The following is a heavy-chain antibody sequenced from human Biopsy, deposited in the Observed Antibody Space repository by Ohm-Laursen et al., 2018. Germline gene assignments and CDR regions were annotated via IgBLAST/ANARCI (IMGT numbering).Heavy chain of an antibody. D-gene: IGHD3-22*01. CDR3: AKVADYYNDSGFDDY. CDR2: INNDGGRT. Sequence: SLKLSCAASGFTFSSYAMNWVRQAPGKGLEWVSGINNDGGRTDYADSVKGRFTISRDNSKNTLYLQMNSLRAEDTAIYYCAKVADYYNDSGFDDYWGQGTLVTVSS. V-gene: IGHV3-23*01. CDR1: GFTFSSYA. J-gene: IGHJ4*02.